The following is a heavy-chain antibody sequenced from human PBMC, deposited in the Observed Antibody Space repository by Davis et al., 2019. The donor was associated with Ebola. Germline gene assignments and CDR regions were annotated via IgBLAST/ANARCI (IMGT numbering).Heavy chain of an antibody. CDR3: ARDDYGDYIDY. CDR2: INPNDGRT. J-gene: IGHJ4*02. V-gene: IGHV1-46*01. Sequence: AASVKVSCKASGYTFTSYYMHWVRQAPGQGLEWMGMINPNDGRTIYAQKFQGRVTVTRDTSTTTAYMELRSLRSDDTAVYYCARDDYGDYIDYWGQGTLVTVSS. D-gene: IGHD4-17*01. CDR1: GYTFTSYY.